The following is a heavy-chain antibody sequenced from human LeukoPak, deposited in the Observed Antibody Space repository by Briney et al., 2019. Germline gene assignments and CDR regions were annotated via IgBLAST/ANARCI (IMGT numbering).Heavy chain of an antibody. V-gene: IGHV4-34*01. CDR3: ARGSRMVRGVRWDY. CDR1: GGSFSGYY. CDR2: INHSGST. D-gene: IGHD3-10*01. J-gene: IGHJ4*02. Sequence: SETLSLTCAVYGGSFSGYYWSWIRQPPGKGLEWIGEINHSGSTNYNPSLKSRVTISVDTSKNQFSLELSSVTAADTAVYYCARGSRMVRGVRWDYWGQGTLVTVSS.